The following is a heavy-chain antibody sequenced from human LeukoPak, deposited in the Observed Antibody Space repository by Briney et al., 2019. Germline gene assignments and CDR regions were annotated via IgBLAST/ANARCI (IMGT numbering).Heavy chain of an antibody. CDR2: VCCIENT. D-gene: IGHD3-10*01. J-gene: IGHJ4*02. Sequence: PSETLSLTCTVSGGSISSYYWNWIRQPPGKGLEWIGYVCCIENTKYNPSLKSRVTISADTSKNQFSLKLSSVTAADTAVYYCAREYEYGYFDSWGQGTLVTVSS. CDR1: GGSISSYY. CDR3: AREYEYGYFDS. V-gene: IGHV4-59*01.